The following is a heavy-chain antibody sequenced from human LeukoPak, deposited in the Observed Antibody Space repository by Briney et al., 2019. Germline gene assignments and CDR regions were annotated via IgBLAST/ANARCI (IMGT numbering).Heavy chain of an antibody. CDR2: ITSGSTI. CDR1: GFTFSDYY. CDR3: ARTIVGSTYDAFDI. J-gene: IGHJ3*02. D-gene: IGHD1-26*01. Sequence: GGSLRLSCAASGFTFSDYYMSWIRQAPGKGLEWVSYITSGSTIYYADSVKGRFSISRDNSKSTLFLQMNSLRAEDTAVYYCARTIVGSTYDAFDIWGQGTMVTVSS. V-gene: IGHV3-11*01.